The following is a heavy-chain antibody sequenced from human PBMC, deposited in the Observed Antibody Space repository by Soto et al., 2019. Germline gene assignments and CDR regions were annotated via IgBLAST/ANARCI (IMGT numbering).Heavy chain of an antibody. CDR1: GFTFSDYY. D-gene: IGHD3-22*01. Sequence: QVQLVESGGGLVKPGGSLRLSCAASGFTFSDYYMSWIRQAPGKGLEWVSYISSSSSYTNYADSVKGRFTISRDNAKNSLYLQMNSRRAEDTAVYYCARDPRSSYYDSSGYFDYWGQGTLVTVSS. CDR3: ARDPRSSYYDSSGYFDY. V-gene: IGHV3-11*06. J-gene: IGHJ4*02. CDR2: ISSSSSYT.